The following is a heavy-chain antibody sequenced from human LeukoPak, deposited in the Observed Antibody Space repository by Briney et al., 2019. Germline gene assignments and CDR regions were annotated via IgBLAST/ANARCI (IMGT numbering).Heavy chain of an antibody. CDR3: AKLQIVGATPFDY. V-gene: IGHV3-23*01. Sequence: PGGSLRLSCAASGFTFSSYAMSWVRQAPGKGLGWVSAISGSGGSTYYADSVKGRFTISRDNSKNTLYLQINSLRAEDTAVYYCAKLQIVGATPFDYWGQGTLVTVSS. CDR1: GFTFSSYA. CDR2: ISGSGGST. D-gene: IGHD1-26*01. J-gene: IGHJ4*02.